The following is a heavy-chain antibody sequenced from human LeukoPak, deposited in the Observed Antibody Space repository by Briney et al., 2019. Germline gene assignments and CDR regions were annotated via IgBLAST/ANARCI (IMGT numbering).Heavy chain of an antibody. V-gene: IGHV4-59*01. J-gene: IGHJ3*02. CDR3: ASWGIAVAGTFSDAFDI. Sequence: KPSETLSLTCTVSGGSISSYYWSWIRQPPGKGLEWIGYIYYSGSTNYNPSLKSRVTISVDTSKNQFSLKLSSVTAADTAVYYCASWGIAVAGTFSDAFDIWGQGTMVTVSS. CDR2: IYYSGST. CDR1: GGSISSYY. D-gene: IGHD6-19*01.